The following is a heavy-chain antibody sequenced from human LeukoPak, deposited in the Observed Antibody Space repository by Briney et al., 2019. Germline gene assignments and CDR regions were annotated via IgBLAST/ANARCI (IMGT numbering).Heavy chain of an antibody. CDR2: ISGDGGST. CDR3: AKDLFSGTVATPYFYYYGMDV. D-gene: IGHD6-19*01. CDR1: GFTFDDYA. J-gene: IGHJ6*02. V-gene: IGHV3-43*02. Sequence: GGSLRLSCAASGFTFDDYAMRWVRQAPGKGLEWVSLISGDGGSTYFADSVKRRFTIYKDNSKNSLYLQMNRLRTEYTALYYCAKDLFSGTVATPYFYYYGMDVWGQGTTVTVSS.